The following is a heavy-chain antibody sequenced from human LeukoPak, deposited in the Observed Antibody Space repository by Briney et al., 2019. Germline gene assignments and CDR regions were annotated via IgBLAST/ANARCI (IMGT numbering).Heavy chain of an antibody. CDR3: AHSSEYCSSTICYFWSDP. J-gene: IGHJ5*02. Sequence: SGPTLVNPPQTLTLTCTFSGFSLSTSGVGVGWIRQPPGKALQWLALIYWDDDKRYSPSLKTRLTITTDTSKNQIVLTMTNMDPVGTATYYCAHSSEYCSSTICYFWSDPWSQGTLVTVSS. D-gene: IGHD2-2*01. V-gene: IGHV2-5*02. CDR2: IYWDDDK. CDR1: GFSLSTSGVG.